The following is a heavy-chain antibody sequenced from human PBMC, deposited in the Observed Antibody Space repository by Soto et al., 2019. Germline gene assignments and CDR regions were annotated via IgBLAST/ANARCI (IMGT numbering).Heavy chain of an antibody. Sequence: EVQLVESGGGLVQPGGSLKLSCAASGFAFSGSAMYWVRQASGKGPEWVGRIRSKGHNYATEYAASVKGRFTISRDDSKNTAYLQMNSLQTEDTAVYYCTRDLFSYDYSGIFWFDPWGQGTLVTVSS. D-gene: IGHD3-16*01. CDR3: TRDLFSYDYSGIFWFDP. V-gene: IGHV3-73*02. J-gene: IGHJ5*02. CDR1: GFAFSGSA. CDR2: IRSKGHNYAT.